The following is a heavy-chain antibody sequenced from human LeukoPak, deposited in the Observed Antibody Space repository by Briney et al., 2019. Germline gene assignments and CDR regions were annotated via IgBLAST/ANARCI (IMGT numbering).Heavy chain of an antibody. CDR1: GFTFSSYS. V-gene: IGHV3-48*04. CDR2: ISKSSDRI. D-gene: IGHD2-2*01. J-gene: IGHJ4*02. Sequence: PGGSLRLSCAASGFTFSSYSMNWVRQAPGTGLEWVSYISKSSDRIYHADSVKGRFTISRDNAKNSLYLQMDSLRAEDTAVYYCARDLLNDEGSSYFFDQWGQGTLVTVSS. CDR3: ARDLLNDEGSSYFFDQ.